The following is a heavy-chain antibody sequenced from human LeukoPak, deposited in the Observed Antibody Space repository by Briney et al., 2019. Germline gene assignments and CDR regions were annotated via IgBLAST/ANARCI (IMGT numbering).Heavy chain of an antibody. J-gene: IGHJ4*02. CDR3: AREPRWAGDLGGFDS. V-gene: IGHV4-38-2*02. CDR2: IYHSGST. D-gene: IGHD3-16*01. CDR1: GYSISSGYY. Sequence: PSETLSLTCTVSGYSISSGYYWGWLRQPPGKGLEWIGSIYHSGSTYYNPSLKSRVTISVDTSKNQFSLKLSSVTAADTAVYYCAREPRWAGDLGGFDSWGQGPLVTVSS.